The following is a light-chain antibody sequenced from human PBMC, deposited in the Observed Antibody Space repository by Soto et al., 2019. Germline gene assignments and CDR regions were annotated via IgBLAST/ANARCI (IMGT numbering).Light chain of an antibody. J-gene: IGLJ3*02. CDR1: SSDLGSYNL. Sequence: QSALTQPASVSGSPGQSLTISCTGTSSDLGSYNLVSWYQQHPGKAPKLMIYEVNKRPSGVSNRFSASKSGNTASLTISGLQAEDEADYYCCSYAGSSTSWVLGGGTKLTVL. CDR3: CSYAGSSTSWV. CDR2: EVN. V-gene: IGLV2-23*02.